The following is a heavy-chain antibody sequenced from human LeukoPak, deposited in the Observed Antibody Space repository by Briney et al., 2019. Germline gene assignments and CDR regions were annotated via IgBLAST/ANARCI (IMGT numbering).Heavy chain of an antibody. V-gene: IGHV1-2*04. CDR1: GYTFTGYY. CDR3: ARTRVAATRELGY. CDR2: INPNSGGT. Sequence: ASVKVSCKASGYTFTGYYMHWVRQAPGQGLEWRGWINPNSGGTNYAQKFQGWVTMTRDTSISTAYMELSRLRSDDTAVYYCARTRVAATRELGYWGQGTLVTVSS. J-gene: IGHJ4*02. D-gene: IGHD2-15*01.